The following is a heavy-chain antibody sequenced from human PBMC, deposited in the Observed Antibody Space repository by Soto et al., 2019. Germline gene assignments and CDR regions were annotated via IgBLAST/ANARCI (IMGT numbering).Heavy chain of an antibody. J-gene: IGHJ6*02. Sequence: TLSLTCSVSGVPISTYYWSWIRQPPGKGLEWIGYIYYSGSTSYNPSLKSRVTISIDTSKNQFSLKVGSVTAADTAVYYCASSSLYGMDVWGQGTTVTVSS. V-gene: IGHV4-59*08. CDR3: ASSSLYGMDV. CDR1: GVPISTYY. CDR2: IYYSGST.